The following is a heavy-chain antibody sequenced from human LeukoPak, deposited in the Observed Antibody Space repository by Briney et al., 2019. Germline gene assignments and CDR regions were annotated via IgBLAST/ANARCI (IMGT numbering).Heavy chain of an antibody. CDR1: GYTFPGYY. V-gene: IGHV1-2*02. CDR2: INPNSGGT. CDR3: AREHSSSSGKVFDY. J-gene: IGHJ4*02. D-gene: IGHD6-6*01. Sequence: GASVKVSCKASGYTFPGYYMHWVRLAAGQGLEWMGWINPNSGGTNYAQKFQGRVTMTRDTSISTAYMELSRLRSDDTAVYYCAREHSSSSGKVFDYWGQGTLVTVSS.